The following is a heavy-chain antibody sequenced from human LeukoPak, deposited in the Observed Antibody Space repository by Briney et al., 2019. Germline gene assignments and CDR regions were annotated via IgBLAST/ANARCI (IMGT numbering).Heavy chain of an antibody. V-gene: IGHV4-4*07. CDR1: GGSFSNYY. D-gene: IGHD1-14*01. CDR2: IYTSGST. CDR3: ARQPPQYYGMDV. Sequence: SETLSLTCTVSGGSFSNYYWSWIRQPAGKGLEWIGRIYTSGSTNYNPSVKSRVTMSVDTSNNQSSLKLTSVTAADTAVYYCARQPPQYYGMDVWAQGTTVTVSS. J-gene: IGHJ6*02.